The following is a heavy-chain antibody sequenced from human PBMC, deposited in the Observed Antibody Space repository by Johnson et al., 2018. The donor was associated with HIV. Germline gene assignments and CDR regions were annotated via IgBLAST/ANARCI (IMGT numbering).Heavy chain of an antibody. Sequence: MQLVESGGGLVQPGGSLRLSCAASGFTVSSNYMSWVRQAPGKGLEWVSAISGSGGSTYYADSVKGRFTISRDNSKNTVFLQMNSLRAEDTALYYCARDCRNSTSCLAFDIWGQGTRVTVSS. J-gene: IGHJ3*02. CDR2: ISGSGGST. CDR3: ARDCRNSTSCLAFDI. CDR1: GFTVSSNY. V-gene: IGHV3-23*04. D-gene: IGHD2/OR15-2a*01.